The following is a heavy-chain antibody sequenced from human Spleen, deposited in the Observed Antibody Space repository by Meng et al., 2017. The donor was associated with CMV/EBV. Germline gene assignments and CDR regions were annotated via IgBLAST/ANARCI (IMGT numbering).Heavy chain of an antibody. Sequence: GGSLRLSCAASGFTFSSYSMNWVRQAPGKGLEWVSSISSTSSYIYYADSVKGRFTISRDNAKNSLYLQMNSLRAEDTAVYYCARDRLDYSTFWYRAGMDVWGRGTTVTVSS. CDR3: ARDRLDYSTFWYRAGMDV. CDR1: GFTFSSYS. D-gene: IGHD6-13*01. V-gene: IGHV3-21*01. CDR2: ISSTSSYI. J-gene: IGHJ6*02.